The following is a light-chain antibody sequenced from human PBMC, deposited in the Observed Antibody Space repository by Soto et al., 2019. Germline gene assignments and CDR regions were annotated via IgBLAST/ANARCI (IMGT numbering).Light chain of an antibody. CDR2: KAS. CDR3: QQYNSYPLT. V-gene: IGKV1-5*03. Sequence: GARVTITCRASQRISSWLAWYQQKPGKAPNLLIYKASSLESGVPSRFSGSGSGTEFTLTISSLQPDDFATYYCQQYNSYPLTFGGGTKVEIK. J-gene: IGKJ4*01. CDR1: QRISSW.